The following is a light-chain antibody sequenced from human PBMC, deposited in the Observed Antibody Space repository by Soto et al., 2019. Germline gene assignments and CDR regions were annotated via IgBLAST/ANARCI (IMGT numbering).Light chain of an antibody. CDR3: QQSYTTPWT. Sequence: DIQMTQSPSSLSASVGDRVTITCRASENMSPYLNWYQRKPGKAPKLLINGASYLQSGVPARFSGSGSGTDFTLTISSLQPEDFATYYCQQSYTTPWTFDQGTKVEIK. V-gene: IGKV1-39*01. CDR1: ENMSPY. J-gene: IGKJ1*01. CDR2: GAS.